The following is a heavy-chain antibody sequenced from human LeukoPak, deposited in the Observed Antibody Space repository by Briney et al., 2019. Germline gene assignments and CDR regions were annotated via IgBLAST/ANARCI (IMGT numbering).Heavy chain of an antibody. CDR3: ARGGWTQDS. CDR2: IYSSGRT. Sequence: SETLSLTCTVSGGSMSDKYWTWIRQPPGKGLEWIGYIYSSGRTNYSPSLKSRVTLSVDTSKNQFSLKLTSVTAADTAVYYCARGGWTQDSWGQGTLVTVSS. V-gene: IGHV4-59*08. D-gene: IGHD6-19*01. J-gene: IGHJ4*02. CDR1: GGSMSDKY.